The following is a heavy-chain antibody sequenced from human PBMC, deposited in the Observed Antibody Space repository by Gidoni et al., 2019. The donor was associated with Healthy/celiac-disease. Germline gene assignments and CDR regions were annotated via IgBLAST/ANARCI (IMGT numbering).Heavy chain of an antibody. CDR1: GFTFSSYW. CDR3: ARVSRYCSGGSCYPIFDY. CDR2: IKQDGSEK. Sequence: EVQLVESGGGLVQPGGSLRLYCAASGFTFSSYWMSWVRQAPGKGLEWVANIKQDGSEKYYVDSVKGRFTISRDNAKNSLYLQMNSLRAEDTAVYYCARVSRYCSGGSCYPIFDYWGQGTLVTVSS. V-gene: IGHV3-7*01. J-gene: IGHJ4*02. D-gene: IGHD2-15*01.